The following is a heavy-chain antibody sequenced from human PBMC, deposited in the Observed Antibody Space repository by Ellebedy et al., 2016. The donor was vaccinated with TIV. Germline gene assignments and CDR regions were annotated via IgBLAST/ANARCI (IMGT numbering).Heavy chain of an antibody. CDR2: IVVGSGNT. CDR1: GYTFTSYA. V-gene: IGHV1-58*02. J-gene: IGHJ4*02. D-gene: IGHD3-10*01. Sequence: ASVKVSCKASGYTFTSYAMQWVRQARGQRLEWIGWIVVGSGNTNYAQKFQERVTITRDMSTSTAYMELSSLRSEDTAVYYCARDSGLLWFGEVLPPGFTFDYWGQGTLVTVSS. CDR3: ARDSGLLWFGEVLPPGFTFDY.